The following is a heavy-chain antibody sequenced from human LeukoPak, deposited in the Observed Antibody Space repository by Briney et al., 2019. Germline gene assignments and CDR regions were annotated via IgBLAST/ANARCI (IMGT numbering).Heavy chain of an antibody. CDR2: ISSSGSGGNT. D-gene: IGHD1-26*01. V-gene: IGHV3-23*01. CDR3: IRGPIVGETTLFPFEY. CDR1: GVTLSNYA. Sequence: GGSLRLSCVASGVTLSNYAMSWACQAPGKGLEWVSGISSSGSGGNTYYADSVKGRFTISRDNAKNTLYLQMNSLRAEDTAMYYCIRGPIVGETTLFPFEYWGQGTLVTVSS. J-gene: IGHJ4*02.